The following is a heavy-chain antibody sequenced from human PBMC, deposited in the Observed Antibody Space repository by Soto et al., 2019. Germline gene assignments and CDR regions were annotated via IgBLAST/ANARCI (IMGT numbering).Heavy chain of an antibody. CDR2: ISSIGVAT. CDR3: AREGRVGGIDY. CDR1: GFTFSIHE. Sequence: GGSLRLSCAASGFTFSIHEMNRVRQAPGKGLEWVSYISSIGVATYYADSVKGRFTISRDNAKNSLYLQMNSLRAEDTAVYYCAREGRVGGIDYWGQGTPVTVSS. V-gene: IGHV3-48*03. D-gene: IGHD6-19*01. J-gene: IGHJ4*02.